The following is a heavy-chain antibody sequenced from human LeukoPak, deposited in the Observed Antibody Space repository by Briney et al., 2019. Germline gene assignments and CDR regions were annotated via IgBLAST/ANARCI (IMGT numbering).Heavy chain of an antibody. V-gene: IGHV3-33*01. CDR3: ARDIAMVADDY. D-gene: IGHD2-15*01. CDR1: GFSVTSHG. J-gene: IGHJ4*02. Sequence: GGSLRLSCVASGFSVTSHGMHWVRQDPGKGLEWVAVIWYDGSRKYYADSVKGRFTISRDNSKSTLYLQMNSLRAEDTAVYYCARDIAMVADDYWGQGTLVTVSS. CDR2: IWYDGSRK.